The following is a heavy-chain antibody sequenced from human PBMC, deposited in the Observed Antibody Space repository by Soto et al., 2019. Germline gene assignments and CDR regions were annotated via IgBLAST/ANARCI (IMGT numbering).Heavy chain of an antibody. CDR2: ISYDGSNK. D-gene: IGHD6-19*01. CDR1: GFTFSSYG. CDR3: AKDGGIAVAGTDCYYGMDV. Sequence: GGSLRLSCAASGFTFSSYGMHWVRQAPGKGLEWVAVISYDGSNKYYADSVKGRFTISRDNSKNTLYLQMNSLRGEDTAVYYCAKDGGIAVAGTDCYYGMDVWGQGTTVTVSS. V-gene: IGHV3-30*18. J-gene: IGHJ6*02.